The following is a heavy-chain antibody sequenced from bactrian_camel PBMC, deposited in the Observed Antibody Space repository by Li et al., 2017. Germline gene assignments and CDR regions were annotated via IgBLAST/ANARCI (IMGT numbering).Heavy chain of an antibody. Sequence: VQLVESGGGSVQAGGSLRLSCIASTFTIDESDMAWFRRAPGNECELISTVAADGTTWYADSVKGRFTISRDDAKDTVWLQMNSLKPEDTAMYYCAIRGGGGRVGCSGGRYRAADFGRWGQGTQVTVS. CDR1: TFTIDESD. J-gene: IGHJ6*01. CDR2: VAADGTT. CDR3: AIRGGGGRVGCSGGRYRAADFGR. V-gene: IGHV3S60*01. D-gene: IGHD7*01.